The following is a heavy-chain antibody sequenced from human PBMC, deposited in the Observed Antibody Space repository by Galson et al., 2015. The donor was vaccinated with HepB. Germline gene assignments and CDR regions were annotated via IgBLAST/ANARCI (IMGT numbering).Heavy chain of an antibody. J-gene: IGHJ4*02. Sequence: SLRLSCAASGFTFSNARMSWVRQAPGKGLEWVGRIKSKTDGGTTDYAAPVKGRFTISRDDSKNTLYLQMNSLKTEDTAVYYCTTEHIPPYPRQLNYFDYWGQGTLVTVSS. D-gene: IGHD1-1*01. V-gene: IGHV3-15*01. CDR3: TTEHIPPYPRQLNYFDY. CDR2: IKSKTDGGTT. CDR1: GFTFSNAR.